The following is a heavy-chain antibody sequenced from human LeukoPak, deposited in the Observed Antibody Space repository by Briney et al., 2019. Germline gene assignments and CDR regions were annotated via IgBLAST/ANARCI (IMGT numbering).Heavy chain of an antibody. CDR2: ISYDGSNK. Sequence: PGGSLILSCAASAFTFSSYDMRWVRQPPGKGLEWVIVISYDGSNKYHADSVKGRFTISRDNSKNTLYLQRNSLRAEDTAVYYCAKVGIVGPNRPKYYYFDYWGQGTLVTVSS. CDR1: AFTFSSYD. D-gene: IGHD1-26*01. J-gene: IGHJ4*02. CDR3: AKVGIVGPNRPKYYYFDY. V-gene: IGHV3-30*18.